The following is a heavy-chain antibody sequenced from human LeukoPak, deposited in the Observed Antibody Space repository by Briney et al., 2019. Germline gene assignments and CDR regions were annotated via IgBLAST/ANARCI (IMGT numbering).Heavy chain of an antibody. J-gene: IGHJ4*02. CDR3: AKGSYYDSSGSFYFDY. Sequence: GGSLRLSCAASGFTFSSYSMIWVRQAPGKGLEWVSGISGSGDNTYYADSVKGRFTISRDNSKNTLYVQVNSLGTEDTAAYYCAKGSYYDSSGSFYFDYWGQGTLATVSS. CDR1: GFTFSSYS. D-gene: IGHD3-22*01. V-gene: IGHV3-23*01. CDR2: ISGSGDNT.